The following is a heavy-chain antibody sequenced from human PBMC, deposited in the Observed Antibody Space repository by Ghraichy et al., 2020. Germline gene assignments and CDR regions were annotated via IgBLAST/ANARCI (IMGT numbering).Heavy chain of an antibody. CDR3: SRHLAVIRGGFDS. Sequence: SQTLSLTCTVSGGSINTNTYYWAWIRQPPGEGLEWIGTVYYSGTTYYNPSLQSRVTISVDTSKNQFSLKVSSVTAADTAVYYCSRHLAVIRGGFDSWGQGTMVTVSS. J-gene: IGHJ4*02. V-gene: IGHV4-39*01. D-gene: IGHD3-10*01. CDR2: VYYSGTT. CDR1: GGSINTNTYY.